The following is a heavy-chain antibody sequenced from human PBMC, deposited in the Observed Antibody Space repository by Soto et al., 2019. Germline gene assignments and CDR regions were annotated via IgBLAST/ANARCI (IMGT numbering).Heavy chain of an antibody. CDR2: INHSGSS. Sequence: QVQLQQWGAGLLKPSETLSLTCAVYGGSFSGYYWSWIRQPPGKGLEWIGEINHSGSSNYNPSLKSRVTISVDTSKNQFSLRLSSLTAADTAVYYCARGHYDILTGPQRYYYMDVWGKGTTVTVSS. V-gene: IGHV4-34*01. CDR3: ARGHYDILTGPQRYYYMDV. J-gene: IGHJ6*03. CDR1: GGSFSGYY. D-gene: IGHD3-9*01.